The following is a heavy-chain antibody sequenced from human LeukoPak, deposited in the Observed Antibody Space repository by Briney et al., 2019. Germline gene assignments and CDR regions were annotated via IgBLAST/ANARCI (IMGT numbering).Heavy chain of an antibody. D-gene: IGHD4-17*01. V-gene: IGHV4-34*01. Sequence: SETLSLTCAVYGGSFSGYYWSWIRQPPGKGLEWIGEINHSGSTNYNPSLKSRVTISVDTSKNQFSLKLSSVTAADTAVYYCARWGYGDYRTSFDYWGQGTLVTVSS. J-gene: IGHJ4*02. CDR3: ARWGYGDYRTSFDY. CDR2: INHSGST. CDR1: GGSFSGYY.